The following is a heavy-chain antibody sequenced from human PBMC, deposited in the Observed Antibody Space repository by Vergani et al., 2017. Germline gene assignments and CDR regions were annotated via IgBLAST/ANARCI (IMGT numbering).Heavy chain of an antibody. CDR2: ISSSGSTI. D-gene: IGHD3-22*01. CDR3: AREASSGYYSYYYYYYGMDV. J-gene: IGHJ6*02. Sequence: EVQLVESGGGLVQPGGSLRLSCAASGFTFSSYAMSWVRQAPGKGLEWVSYISSSGSTIYYADSVKGRFTISRDNAKNSLYLQMNSLRAEDTAVYYCAREASSGYYSYYYYYYGMDVWGQGTTVTVSS. CDR1: GFTFSSYA. V-gene: IGHV3-48*04.